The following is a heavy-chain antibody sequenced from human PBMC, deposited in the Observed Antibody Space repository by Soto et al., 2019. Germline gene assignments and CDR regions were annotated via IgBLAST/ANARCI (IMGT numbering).Heavy chain of an antibody. D-gene: IGHD3-3*01. CDR2: INSDGSST. CDR1: GFTFSSYW. Sequence: EVQLVESGGGLVQPGGSLRLSCAASGFTFSSYWMHWVRQAPGKGLVWVSRINSDGSSTSYADSVKGRFTISRDNAKNTLYLQMNSLRAEDTAVYYCARSNFWSGYLPHFDYWGQGTLVTVSS. V-gene: IGHV3-74*01. J-gene: IGHJ4*02. CDR3: ARSNFWSGYLPHFDY.